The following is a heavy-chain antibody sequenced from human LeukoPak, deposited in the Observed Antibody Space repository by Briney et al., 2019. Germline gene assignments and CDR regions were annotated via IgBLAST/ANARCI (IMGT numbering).Heavy chain of an antibody. CDR1: GFTFSSYA. CDR3: AKAYVPQGVAGFPYYYYYGLDV. J-gene: IGHJ6*02. CDR2: ISGSGGST. V-gene: IGHV3-23*01. D-gene: IGHD6-19*01. Sequence: GGSLRLSCAASGFTFSSYAMSWVRQAPGKGLEWVSAISGSGGSTDYAGSVKGRFRISRDNSQNMVFLQMNRLRAEDTAIYYCAKAYVPQGVAGFPYYYYYGLDVWGQGTTVIVSS.